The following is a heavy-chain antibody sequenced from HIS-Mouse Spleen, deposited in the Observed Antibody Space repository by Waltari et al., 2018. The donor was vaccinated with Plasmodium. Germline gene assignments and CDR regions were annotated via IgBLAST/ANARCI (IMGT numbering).Heavy chain of an antibody. Sequence: QVQLVESGGGVVQPGRSLRLSCAASGFTFSSYGLHWVRQAPGKGVEWVEVKSYDGSNKYYADSVKGRFTIARDNSKNTLYLQMNSLRAEDTAVYYCAKAQGVINFDYWGQGTLVTVSS. J-gene: IGHJ4*02. CDR2: KSYDGSNK. V-gene: IGHV3-30*18. D-gene: IGHD3-16*01. CDR3: AKAQGVINFDY. CDR1: GFTFSSYG.